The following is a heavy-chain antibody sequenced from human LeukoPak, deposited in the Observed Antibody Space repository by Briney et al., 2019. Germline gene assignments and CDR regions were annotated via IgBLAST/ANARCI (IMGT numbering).Heavy chain of an antibody. J-gene: IGHJ5*02. D-gene: IGHD3-3*01. CDR2: INHSGST. V-gene: IGHV4-34*01. CDR1: GGSFSGYY. CDR3: ARVSASAYDFWSGYRANWFDP. Sequence: RTSQTLSLTCAVYGGSFSGYYWSWIRQPPGKGLEWIGEINHSGSTNYNPSLKSRVTISVDTSKNQLSLKLSSVTAADTAVYYCARVSASAYDFWSGYRANWFDPWGQGTLVTVSS.